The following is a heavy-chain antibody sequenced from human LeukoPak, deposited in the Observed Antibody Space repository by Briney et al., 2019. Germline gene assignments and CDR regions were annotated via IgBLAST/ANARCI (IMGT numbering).Heavy chain of an antibody. D-gene: IGHD3-10*01. CDR3: ARRSGSFSL. Sequence: SETLSLTCAVYGGSLSGYYWNWFRQPPGKGLEWIAEINPGGSTNYKPSLRSRVTIAVDTSKNQFSLKVNSVTAADTAVYYCARRSGSFSLWGQGTLVTVSS. V-gene: IGHV4-34*01. CDR1: GGSLSGYY. CDR2: INPGGST. J-gene: IGHJ4*02.